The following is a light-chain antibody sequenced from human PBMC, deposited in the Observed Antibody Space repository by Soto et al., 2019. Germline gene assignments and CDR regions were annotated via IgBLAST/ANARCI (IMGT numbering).Light chain of an antibody. CDR3: QQAYSSPLT. Sequence: DIQMTQSPSSLSASVGDRVTITCRARQTISTYLDWFQQKPGKAPNLLIYGASSLQSGVPSRFSGSGSGTDFTLTISSLQPEDSATYYCQQAYSSPLTFGGGTKVEIK. J-gene: IGKJ4*01. CDR1: QTISTY. V-gene: IGKV1-39*01. CDR2: GAS.